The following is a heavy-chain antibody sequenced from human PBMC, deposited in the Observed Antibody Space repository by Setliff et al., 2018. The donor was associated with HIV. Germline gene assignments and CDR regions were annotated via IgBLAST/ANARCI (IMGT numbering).Heavy chain of an antibody. CDR2: ISAYNGNT. CDR3: ARVLWELPQGDY. J-gene: IGHJ4*02. V-gene: IGHV1-18*01. D-gene: IGHD1-26*01. Sequence: GASVKVSCKASGYTFTSYGIIWVRLAPGQGLEWMGWISAYNGNTNYAQKLQGRVTMTTDTSTSTAYMELRSLRSDDTAVYYCARVLWELPQGDYWGQGTLVTVSS. CDR1: GYTFTSYG.